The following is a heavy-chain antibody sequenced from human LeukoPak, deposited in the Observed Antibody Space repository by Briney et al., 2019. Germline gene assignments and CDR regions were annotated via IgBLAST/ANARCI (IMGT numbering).Heavy chain of an antibody. D-gene: IGHD3-16*01. Sequence: GGSLRLSCAASGFTLSNHWMHWVRQAPGKGLVWLSRINGDGSSTTYADSVQGRFTISRDNAKNTLYLQMGGLRAEDTALYYCARGGTFSYNAMDVWGQGTTVTVSS. J-gene: IGHJ6*02. CDR1: GFTLSNHW. V-gene: IGHV3-74*01. CDR3: ARGGTFSYNAMDV. CDR2: INGDGSST.